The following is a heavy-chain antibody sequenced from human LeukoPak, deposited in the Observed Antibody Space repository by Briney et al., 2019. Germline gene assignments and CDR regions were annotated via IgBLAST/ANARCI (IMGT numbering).Heavy chain of an antibody. CDR2: ISSSSSYI. CDR1: GFTLSSYA. V-gene: IGHV3-21*01. J-gene: IGHJ4*02. Sequence: GGSLRLSCAASGFTLSSYAMSWVRQAPGKGLEWVSSISSSSSYIYYADSVKGRFTISRDNAKNSLYLQMNSLRAEDTAVYYCARDNRNGYFDYWGQGTLVTVSS. CDR3: ARDNRNGYFDY. D-gene: IGHD1-1*01.